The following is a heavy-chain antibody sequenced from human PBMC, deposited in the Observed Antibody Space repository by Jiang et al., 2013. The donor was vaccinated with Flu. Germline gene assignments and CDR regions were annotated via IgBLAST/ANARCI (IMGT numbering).Heavy chain of an antibody. D-gene: IGHD2-15*01. Sequence: VQLVESGGGVVQPGRSLRLSCAASGFTFSSYGMHWVRQAPGKGLEWVAVIWYDGSNKYYADSVKGRFTISRDNSKNTLYLQMNSLRAEDTAVYYCARERIAGGGSCYPCYYYYYGMDVWGQGT. J-gene: IGHJ6*02. CDR2: IWYDGSNK. CDR1: GFTFSSYG. CDR3: ARERIAGGGSCYPCYYYYYGMDV. V-gene: IGHV3-33*01.